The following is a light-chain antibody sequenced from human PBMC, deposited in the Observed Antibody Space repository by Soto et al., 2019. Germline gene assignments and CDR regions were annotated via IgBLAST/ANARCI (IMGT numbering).Light chain of an antibody. J-gene: IGKJ5*01. CDR3: QKYNSAPFT. CDR2: AAS. CDR1: QGIDNR. Sequence: DIQMTQSPSSLSVSEGDRVTITCRASQGIDNRLAWYQQKPGKAPKLLIYAASTLQAGVVSRFRGSGSGTDFTLTISSLQPEDVATYYCQKYNSAPFTFCQGKRLQIK. V-gene: IGKV1-27*01.